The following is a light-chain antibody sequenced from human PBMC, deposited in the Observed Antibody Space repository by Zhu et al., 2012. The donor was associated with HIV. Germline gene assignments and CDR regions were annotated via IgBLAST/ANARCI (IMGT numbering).Light chain of an antibody. CDR1: QSVSSY. CDR3: QQYDTSPWT. V-gene: IGKV3-20*01. J-gene: IGKJ1*01. Sequence: EIVLTQSPATLSLSPGERATLSCRASQSVSSYLAWYQQKPGQAPRLLIYDASSRATGIPDRFSGSGSGTDFTLTISRLEPEDFAVYYCQQYDTSPWTFGQGTKVEIK. CDR2: DAS.